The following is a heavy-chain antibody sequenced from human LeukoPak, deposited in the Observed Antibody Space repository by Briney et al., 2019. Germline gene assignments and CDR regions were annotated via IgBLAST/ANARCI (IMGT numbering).Heavy chain of an antibody. J-gene: IGHJ6*02. Sequence: GASVKVSCKASGYTFTSYDINWVRQATGQRLEWMGWINAGDGSTRYSQKFHGGVTITRDTSASTAYMELSSLRSEDTAVYYCARSILVVPVASHLNYGVDVWGQGTTVTVSS. CDR2: INAGDGST. CDR1: GYTFTSYD. V-gene: IGHV1-3*01. D-gene: IGHD2-2*01. CDR3: ARSILVVPVASHLNYGVDV.